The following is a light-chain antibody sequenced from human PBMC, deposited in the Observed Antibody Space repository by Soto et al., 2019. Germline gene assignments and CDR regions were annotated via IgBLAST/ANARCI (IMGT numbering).Light chain of an antibody. Sequence: DIQMTKSPSTQSASVGDRVTITCRASQSISSWLAWYQQKPGKAPKLLIYDASSLESGVPSRFSGSGSGTEFTLTISSLQPDDFATYYCQQYNSYWTFGQGTKVDIK. CDR1: QSISSW. CDR3: QQYNSYWT. CDR2: DAS. V-gene: IGKV1-5*01. J-gene: IGKJ1*01.